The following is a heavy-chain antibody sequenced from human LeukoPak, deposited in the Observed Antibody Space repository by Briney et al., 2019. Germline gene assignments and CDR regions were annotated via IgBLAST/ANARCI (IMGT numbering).Heavy chain of an antibody. J-gene: IGHJ5*02. D-gene: IGHD3-22*01. V-gene: IGHV4-59*01. CDR2: IYYSGST. CDR1: GGSISSYY. CDR3: ARGPRGTMISFDP. Sequence: SETLSLTCTVSGGSISSYYWSWIRQPPGKGLEWIGYIYYSGSTNYNPSLKSRVTISIDTSKNQFSLKLSSVTAADTAVYYCARGPRGTMISFDPWGQGTLVTVSS.